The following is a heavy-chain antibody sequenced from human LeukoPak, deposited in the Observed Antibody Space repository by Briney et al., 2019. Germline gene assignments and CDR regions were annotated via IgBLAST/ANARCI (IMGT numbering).Heavy chain of an antibody. CDR2: ISGGGGST. Sequence: GGSLRLSCAASGFTFSTYVMSWVRQALGKGLEWVSAISGGGGSTYYADSVKGRFTISRDNSKNTLYLQMNSLGADDTAVYYCAKGNWRYFDYWGQGTLVTVSS. J-gene: IGHJ4*02. CDR1: GFTFSTYV. D-gene: IGHD1-1*01. CDR3: AKGNWRYFDY. V-gene: IGHV3-23*01.